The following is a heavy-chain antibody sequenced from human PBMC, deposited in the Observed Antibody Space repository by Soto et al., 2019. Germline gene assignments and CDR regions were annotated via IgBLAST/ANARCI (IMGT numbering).Heavy chain of an antibody. CDR1: GYTFSSHA. V-gene: IGHV3-23*01. CDR3: AKVSSSWYAGFFDL. CDR2: LSDSGDSI. Sequence: GGSLRLSCTASGYTFSSHAMTWVRQAPGKGLEWVSGLSDSGDSIYYADSVKGRFTIYRDNSMNTLYLQMNTLRVEDTAVYYCAKVSSSWYAGFFDLWGQGTLVTVSS. J-gene: IGHJ4*02. D-gene: IGHD6-13*01.